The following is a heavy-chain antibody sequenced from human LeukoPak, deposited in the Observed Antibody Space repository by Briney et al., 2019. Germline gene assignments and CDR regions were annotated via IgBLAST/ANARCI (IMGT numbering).Heavy chain of an antibody. CDR3: ARGPRITMIVVVPLI. V-gene: IGHV1-2*02. CDR1: GYTFTGYY. D-gene: IGHD3-22*01. J-gene: IGHJ4*02. Sequence: GASVKVSCKASGYTFTGYYMHWVRQAPGQGLEWMGWINPNSGGTNYAQKFQGRVTMTRDTSISTAYMELSRLRSDDTAVYYCARGPRITMIVVVPLIWGQGTLVTVSS. CDR2: INPNSGGT.